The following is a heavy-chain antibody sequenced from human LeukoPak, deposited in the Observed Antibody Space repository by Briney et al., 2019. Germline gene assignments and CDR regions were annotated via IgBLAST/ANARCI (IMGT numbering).Heavy chain of an antibody. CDR1: GFTFSSYA. CDR2: ISWNSGSI. CDR3: AKDITTTMSIVQH. J-gene: IGHJ1*01. Sequence: GGSLRLSCAASGFTFSSYAMHWVRQAPGKGLEWVSGISWNSGSIGYADSVKGRFTISRDNAKNSLYLQMNSLRAEDTALYYCAKDITTTMSIVQHWGQGTLVTVSS. V-gene: IGHV3-9*01. D-gene: IGHD6-6*01.